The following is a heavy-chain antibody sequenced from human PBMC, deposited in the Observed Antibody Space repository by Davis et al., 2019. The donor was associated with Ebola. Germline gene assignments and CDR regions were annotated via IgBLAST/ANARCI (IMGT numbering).Heavy chain of an antibody. CDR3: ARKRGYSGYDRFDY. J-gene: IGHJ4*02. V-gene: IGHV4-61*01. CDR2: IYYSGST. D-gene: IGHD5-12*01. CDR1: GGSVSSGSYY. Sequence: GSLRLSCTVSGGSVSSGSYYWSWIRQPPEKGLEWVGYIYYSGSTNCNPSLKSRVTISVDTSKNQFSLKPSSVTAADTAVYYCARKRGYSGYDRFDYWGQGTLVTVSS.